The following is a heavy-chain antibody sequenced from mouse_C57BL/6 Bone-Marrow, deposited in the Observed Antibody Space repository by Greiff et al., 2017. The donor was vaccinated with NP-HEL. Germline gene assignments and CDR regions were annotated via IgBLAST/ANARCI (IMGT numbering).Heavy chain of an antibody. D-gene: IGHD1-1*01. Sequence: VQLKESGPGLAKPSQTLSLTCSVTGYSITSDYWNWIRKFPGNKLEYMGYISYSGSTYYNPSLKSRISITRDTSKNQYYLQLNSVTTDDTATYYCARLTTVVATGYWYFDVWGTGTTVTVSS. CDR2: ISYSGST. CDR1: GYSITSDY. V-gene: IGHV3-8*01. J-gene: IGHJ1*03. CDR3: ARLTTVVATGYWYFDV.